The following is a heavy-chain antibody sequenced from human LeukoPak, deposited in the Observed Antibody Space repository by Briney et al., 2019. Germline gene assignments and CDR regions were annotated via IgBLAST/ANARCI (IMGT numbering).Heavy chain of an antibody. CDR3: ARGGPWELSHRDYFDY. V-gene: IGHV4-38-2*02. CDR2: IYHSGRT. CDR1: GYSIASGYL. Sequence: SETLSLTCTVSGYSIASGYLWGWTRQTPEKGLEWIATIYHSGRTYYNLSLKSRVTISMDTSRNQFSLKVTSVTAADTALYFCARGGPWELSHRDYFDYWGQGTLVTVSS. D-gene: IGHD1-26*01. J-gene: IGHJ4*02.